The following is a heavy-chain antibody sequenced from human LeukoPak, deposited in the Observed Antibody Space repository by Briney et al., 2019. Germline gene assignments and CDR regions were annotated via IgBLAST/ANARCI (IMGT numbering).Heavy chain of an antibody. V-gene: IGHV1-2*02. D-gene: IGHD6-19*01. CDR1: EYTLTDPY. J-gene: IGHJ6*02. CDR2: IDPRGADA. Sequence: GASVKVSCSAAEYTLTDPYVPRGREAPGQGLGWVGGIDPRGADATSSQKVQGRVTMTRATAINLGYMELSRLTSDDPAVYYCAAGADTSDSRDHYAMDVWGQGTTVTATS. CDR3: AAGADTSDSRDHYAMDV.